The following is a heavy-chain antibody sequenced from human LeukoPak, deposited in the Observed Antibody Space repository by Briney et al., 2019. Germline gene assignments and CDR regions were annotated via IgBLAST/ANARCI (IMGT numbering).Heavy chain of an antibody. J-gene: IGHJ4*02. D-gene: IGHD3-10*01. CDR2: INPSGGST. CDR3: ARDSGMVRGTVDY. Sequence: ASVKVSCKSSGYTFTSYYMYWVRQAPGQGLEWMGIINPSGGSTSYAQKFQGRVTMTRDASTSTVYMELSSLRSEDTAVYYCARDSGMVRGTVDYWGQGTLVTVSS. CDR1: GYTFTSYY. V-gene: IGHV1-46*01.